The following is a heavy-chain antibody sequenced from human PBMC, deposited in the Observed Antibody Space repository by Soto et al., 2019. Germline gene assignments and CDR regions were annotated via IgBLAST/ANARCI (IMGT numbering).Heavy chain of an antibody. Sequence: PGGSLRLSCAASGFTFSSYWMSWVRQAPGKGLEWVANIKQDGSEKYYVDSVKGRFTISRDNAKNSLYLQMNSLRAEDTAVYYCARVFHPRTRCAFEIWGQGTMVTVS. V-gene: IGHV3-7*05. CDR1: GFTFSSYW. CDR2: IKQDGSEK. J-gene: IGHJ3*02. CDR3: ARVFHPRTRCAFEI.